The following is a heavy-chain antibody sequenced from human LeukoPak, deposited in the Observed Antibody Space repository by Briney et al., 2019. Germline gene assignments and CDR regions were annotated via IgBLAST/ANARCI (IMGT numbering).Heavy chain of an antibody. V-gene: IGHV3-15*01. Sequence: PGGSLRLSCAASGFTFSRYSMNWVRQAPGKGLEWVGRIKAKAHGGTIEYAAPVKGRFTISRDDSKNTLYLQMNSLKTEDTAVYYCTTDGVGVEGATYDNWGQGTLVSVSS. D-gene: IGHD1-26*01. CDR3: TTDGVGVEGATYDN. J-gene: IGHJ4*02. CDR2: IKAKAHGGTI. CDR1: GFTFSRYS.